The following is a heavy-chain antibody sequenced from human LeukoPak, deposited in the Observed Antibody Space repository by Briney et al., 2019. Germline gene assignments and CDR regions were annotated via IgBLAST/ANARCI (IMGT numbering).Heavy chain of an antibody. J-gene: IGHJ4*02. Sequence: GGSLRLSCAASGFTVSSNYMSWVRQAPGKGLEWVSVIYSGGSTYYADSVNGRFTISRDNSKNTLYLQMNSLRAEDTAVYYCAKERGLYVDTAASDYWGQGSLVTVSS. V-gene: IGHV3-53*01. CDR2: IYSGGST. CDR3: AKERGLYVDTAASDY. CDR1: GFTVSSNY. D-gene: IGHD5-18*01.